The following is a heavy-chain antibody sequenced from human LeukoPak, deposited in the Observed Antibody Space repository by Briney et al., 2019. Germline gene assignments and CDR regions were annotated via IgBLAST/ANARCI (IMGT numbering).Heavy chain of an antibody. Sequence: PSETLSLTCTVSGGSISSYYWSWIRQPPGKGLEWIGYIYYSGSTNYNPSLKSRVTISVDTSKNQFPLKLSSVTAADTAVYYCARAPLWFGELSFDYWGQGTLVTVSS. CDR1: GGSISSYY. CDR2: IYYSGST. D-gene: IGHD3-10*01. V-gene: IGHV4-59*01. J-gene: IGHJ4*02. CDR3: ARAPLWFGELSFDY.